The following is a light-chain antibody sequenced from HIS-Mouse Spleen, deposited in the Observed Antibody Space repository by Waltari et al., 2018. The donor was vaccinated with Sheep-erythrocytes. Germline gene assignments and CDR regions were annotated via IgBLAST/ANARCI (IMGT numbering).Light chain of an antibody. J-gene: IGLJ3*02. CDR2: DVS. CDR3: SSYTSSSTSWV. V-gene: IGLV2-14*03. Sequence: QSALTQPASVSGSPGQSITISCTGTSSDVGGYNYVSWYQQHPGKAPKLMIYDVSNRPSGVSNRFSGSKSGNTASLTISGLQAEDKADYYCSSYTSSSTSWVFGGGTKLTVL. CDR1: SSDVGGYNY.